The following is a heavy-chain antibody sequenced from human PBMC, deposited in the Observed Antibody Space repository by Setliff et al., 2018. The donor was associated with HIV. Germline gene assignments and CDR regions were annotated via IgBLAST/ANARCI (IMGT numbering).Heavy chain of an antibody. J-gene: IGHJ5*02. CDR1: GFTFSSYA. D-gene: IGHD6-13*01. CDR2: ISGSGGST. V-gene: IGHV3-23*01. Sequence: PGGSLRLSCVTSGFTFSSYAMSWVRQAPGKGLEWVSAISGSGGSTYYADSVKGRFTISRDNSKNTLYLQMNSPRAEDTAVYYCAKGGYSSSWAPNWFDPWGQGTLVTVSS. CDR3: AKGGYSSSWAPNWFDP.